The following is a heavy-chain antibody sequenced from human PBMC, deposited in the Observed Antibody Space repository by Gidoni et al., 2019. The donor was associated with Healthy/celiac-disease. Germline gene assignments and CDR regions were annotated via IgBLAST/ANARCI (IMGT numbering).Heavy chain of an antibody. CDR3: AKEGPIAVAGTDY. D-gene: IGHD6-19*01. CDR2: ISCSGGST. Sequence: EVQLLESGGGLVQPGGSLRLSCAASGFTFSSYAMSWVRQAPGKGLGWVAAISCSGGSTYYADAVKGRFTISRDNSKNTLYLQMNSLRAEDTAVYYCAKEGPIAVAGTDYWGQGTLVTVSS. CDR1: GFTFSSYA. J-gene: IGHJ4*02. V-gene: IGHV3-23*01.